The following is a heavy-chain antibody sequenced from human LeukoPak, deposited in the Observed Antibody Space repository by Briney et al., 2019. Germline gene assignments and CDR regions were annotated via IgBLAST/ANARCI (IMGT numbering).Heavy chain of an antibody. J-gene: IGHJ5*02. CDR3: ASVLVEARPVSNWFDP. D-gene: IGHD3-22*01. Sequence: SETLSLTCAVYGGSFSGYYWSWIRQPPGKGLEWIGEINHSGSTNYNPSLKSRVTISVDTSKNQFSLKLSSVTAADTAVYYCASVLVEARPVSNWFDPWGQGTLVTVSS. CDR2: INHSGST. CDR1: GGSFSGYY. V-gene: IGHV4-34*01.